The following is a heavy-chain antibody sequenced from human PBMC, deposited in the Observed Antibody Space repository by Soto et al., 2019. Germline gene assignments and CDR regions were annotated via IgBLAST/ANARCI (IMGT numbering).Heavy chain of an antibody. J-gene: IGHJ2*01. D-gene: IGHD3-16*01. CDR3: AKAPGGMATLYYWYFDL. V-gene: IGHV3-23*01. CDR2: ISGSGGGT. CDR1: GFTFSSYA. Sequence: EVQLLESGGALVQPGGSLRLSCAASGFTFSSYAMSWVRQAPGKGLEWVSAIISGSGGGTYYADSVKGRFTISRDNSKNTLYLQMNSLRAEDTAVYYCAKAPGGMATLYYWYFDLWGRGTLVTVSS.